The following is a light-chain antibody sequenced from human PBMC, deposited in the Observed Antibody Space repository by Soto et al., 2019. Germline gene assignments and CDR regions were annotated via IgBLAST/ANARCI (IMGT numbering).Light chain of an antibody. Sequence: EIVMTQSPATLSVSPGERATLSCRASQTISSNLAWYQQKPGQAPRLLIYGASTRATSIPATFSASGSGTEFSLTISSLQSEDFAIYYCQQYSSWPLTFGGGTKVEIK. CDR3: QQYSSWPLT. J-gene: IGKJ4*01. CDR2: GAS. V-gene: IGKV3-15*01. CDR1: QTISSN.